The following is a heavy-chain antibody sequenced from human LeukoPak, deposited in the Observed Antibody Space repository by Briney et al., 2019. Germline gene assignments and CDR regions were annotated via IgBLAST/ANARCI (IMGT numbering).Heavy chain of an antibody. J-gene: IGHJ4*02. V-gene: IGHV1-69*04. CDR1: GGTFSNYA. CDR3: ARVPRLGIAVAAFDY. CDR2: IIPILGIT. D-gene: IGHD6-19*01. Sequence: SVKVSCKASGGTFSNYAINWVRQAPGQGLEWMGRIIPILGITNYAQKFQGRVTITAEKSTSTAYMELSSLRSEDTAVYYCARVPRLGIAVAAFDYWGQGTLVTVSS.